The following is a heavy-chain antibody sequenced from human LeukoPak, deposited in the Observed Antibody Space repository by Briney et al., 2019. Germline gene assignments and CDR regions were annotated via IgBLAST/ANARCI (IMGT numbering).Heavy chain of an antibody. D-gene: IGHD6-13*01. CDR2: IYHSGST. CDR1: GYSISSGYY. CDR3: AREGSSWYYAFDI. Sequence: SETLSLTCAVSGYSISSGYYWGWIRQPPGKGLEWIGSIYHSGSTYYNPSLKSRVTISVDTSKDQFSLKLSSVTAADTAVYYCAREGSSWYYAFDIWGQGTMVTVSS. J-gene: IGHJ3*02. V-gene: IGHV4-38-2*02.